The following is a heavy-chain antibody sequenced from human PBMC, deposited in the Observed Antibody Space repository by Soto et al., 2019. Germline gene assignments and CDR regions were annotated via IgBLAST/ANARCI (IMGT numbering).Heavy chain of an antibody. J-gene: IGHJ4*02. CDR1: GGSFRGYY. CDR2: INHSGST. CDR3: ARKDPGLRFLEWLLLDY. D-gene: IGHD3-3*01. Sequence: QVQLQQWGAGLLKPSETLSLTCAVYGGSFRGYYWSWIRQPPGKGLEWIGEINHSGSTNYNPSLKSRVTISGDTSKNQFSLKLSSVTAADTAVYYCARKDPGLRFLEWLLLDYWGQGTLVTVSS. V-gene: IGHV4-34*01.